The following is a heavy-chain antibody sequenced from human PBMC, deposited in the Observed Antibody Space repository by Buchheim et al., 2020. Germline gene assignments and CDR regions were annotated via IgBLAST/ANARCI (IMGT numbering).Heavy chain of an antibody. J-gene: IGHJ2*01. CDR2: INQSGST. D-gene: IGHD3-22*01. CDR3: ARNRRVYDSVVITIRGWYFDL. Sequence: QVQLQQWGAGQLKPSETLSLTCGVHDGSFSGHYWTWIRQAPGKGLEWIGEINQSGSTDYNPSLKSLLTISVDTSRNQFSLKLSSVTAADTAVYYCARNRRVYDSVVITIRGWYFDLWGRGTL. V-gene: IGHV4-34*01. CDR1: DGSFSGHY.